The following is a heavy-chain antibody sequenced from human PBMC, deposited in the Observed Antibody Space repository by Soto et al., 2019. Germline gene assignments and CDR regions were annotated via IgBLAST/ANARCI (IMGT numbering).Heavy chain of an antibody. Sequence: SETLSLTCSVSGASITTNNYYWGWVRQPPGKVLEWIATISYSGTTYFNPSLTSRVSISVDTSENQFSLKLTSVTAADAALYYCARDFFDSRDYTTNWFDPWGQGTLVTVSS. CDR1: GASITTNNYY. D-gene: IGHD6-25*01. CDR3: ARDFFDSRDYTTNWFDP. V-gene: IGHV4-39*01. J-gene: IGHJ5*02. CDR2: ISYSGTT.